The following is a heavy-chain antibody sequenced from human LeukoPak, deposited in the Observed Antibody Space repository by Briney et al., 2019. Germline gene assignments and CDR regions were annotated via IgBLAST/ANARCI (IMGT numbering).Heavy chain of an antibody. D-gene: IGHD3-10*01. CDR1: GFTFSSYS. CDR3: ARDYYGSGSYLASHFDY. CDR2: ISSSSSYI. Sequence: PGGSLRLSCAASGFTFSSYSMNWVRQTPGKGLEWVSSISSSSSYIYYADSVKGRFTISRDNAKNSLYLQMNSLRAEDTAVYYCARDYYGSGSYLASHFDYWGQGTLVTVSS. J-gene: IGHJ4*02. V-gene: IGHV3-21*01.